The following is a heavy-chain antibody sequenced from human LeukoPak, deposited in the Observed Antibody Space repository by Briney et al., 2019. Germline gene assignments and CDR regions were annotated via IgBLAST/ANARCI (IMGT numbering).Heavy chain of an antibody. D-gene: IGHD4-17*01. CDR3: AAPTYGDYNYYNGMDV. V-gene: IGHV1-58*01. Sequence: ASVKVSCKASGFTFTSSAVQWVRQARGQRLEWIGWIVVGSGNTNYAQKFQERVTITRDKSTNTAYMELCSLRSEDTAVYYCAAPTYGDYNYYNGMDVWGQGTTVTVSS. CDR1: GFTFTSSA. J-gene: IGHJ6*02. CDR2: IVVGSGNT.